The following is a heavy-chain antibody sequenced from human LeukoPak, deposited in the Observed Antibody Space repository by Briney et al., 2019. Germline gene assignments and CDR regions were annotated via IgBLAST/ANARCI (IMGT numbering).Heavy chain of an antibody. CDR1: GGSISSSSYY. CDR3: ARHRRTVLRFLEWLPGDAFDI. J-gene: IGHJ3*02. CDR2: IYYSGST. D-gene: IGHD3-3*01. V-gene: IGHV4-39*01. Sequence: PSETLSLTCTVSGGSISSSSYYWGWIRQPPGKGLEWIGSIYYSGSTYYNPSLKSRVTISVDTSKNQSSLKLSSVTAADTAVYYCARHRRTVLRFLEWLPGDAFDIWGQGTMVTVSS.